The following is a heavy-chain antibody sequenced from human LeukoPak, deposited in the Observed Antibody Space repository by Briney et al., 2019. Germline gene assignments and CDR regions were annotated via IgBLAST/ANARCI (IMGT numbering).Heavy chain of an antibody. Sequence: GESLKISCKGSGYTFTSYWIGWVRQMPGKGLGWMGIIHAGDSDTRYSTAFLGQVTISADKSISTAYLQWSSLEAPDTAMYYCARQEGINGEYPYYFDYWGQGTLVTVSS. J-gene: IGHJ4*02. CDR1: GYTFTSYW. D-gene: IGHD1-14*01. V-gene: IGHV5-51*01. CDR2: IHAGDSDT. CDR3: ARQEGINGEYPYYFDY.